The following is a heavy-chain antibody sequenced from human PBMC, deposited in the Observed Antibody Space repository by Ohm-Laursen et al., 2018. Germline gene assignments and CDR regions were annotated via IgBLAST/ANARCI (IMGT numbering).Heavy chain of an antibody. CDR3: ARLYGDHFDS. D-gene: IGHD4-17*01. CDR1: GGSISSGGYY. Sequence: TLSLTCTVSGGSISSGGYYWSWIRQHPGKGLEWIGYIYYSGSTYYNPSLKSLVTISVDTSKNQFSLKLSSVTAADTAVYYCARLYGDHFDSWGQGTLVPVSS. V-gene: IGHV4-31*01. CDR2: IYYSGST. J-gene: IGHJ4*02.